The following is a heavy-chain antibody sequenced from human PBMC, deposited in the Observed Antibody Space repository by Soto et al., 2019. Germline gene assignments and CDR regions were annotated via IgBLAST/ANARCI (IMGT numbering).Heavy chain of an antibody. CDR3: ARGDIVVVVVALAYGMDV. J-gene: IGHJ6*02. CDR2: INAGNGNT. D-gene: IGHD2-15*01. V-gene: IGHV1-3*01. Sequence: ASGKVSCKASGYTFTSYAMHWVRQAPGQRLEWMGWINAGNGNTKYSQKFQGRVTITRDTSASTAYMELSSLRSEDTAVYYCARGDIVVVVVALAYGMDVWGQGTMVTVSS. CDR1: GYTFTSYA.